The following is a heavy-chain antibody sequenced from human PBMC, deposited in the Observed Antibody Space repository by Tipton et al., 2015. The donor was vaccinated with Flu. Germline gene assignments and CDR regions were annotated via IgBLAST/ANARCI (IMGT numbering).Heavy chain of an antibody. J-gene: IGHJ4*02. Sequence: TLSLTCTVSGGSFTNYYWSWIRQPPGKGLEWIGFVHYRENTSYNPSLKNRVTMSLDTSKNQFSLKLISVTAADTALYFCARLRSGMIDYWGQGTLVTVSS. CDR3: ARLRSGMIDY. D-gene: IGHD1-26*01. V-gene: IGHV4-59*08. CDR1: GGSFTNYY. CDR2: VHYRENT.